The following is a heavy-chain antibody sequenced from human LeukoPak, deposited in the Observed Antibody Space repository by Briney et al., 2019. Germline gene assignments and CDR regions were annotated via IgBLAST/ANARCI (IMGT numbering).Heavy chain of an antibody. J-gene: IGHJ4*02. CDR1: GGSISSGGYY. Sequence: SETLSLTCTVSGGSISSGGYYWSWIRQHPGKGLDWIGYIYYSGSTYCNPSLKSRATISVDTSKNQFSLKLSSVTAADTAVYYCARVPYSGSWYVSPASFDYWGQGTLVTVSS. V-gene: IGHV4-31*03. CDR3: ARVPYSGSWYVSPASFDY. CDR2: IYYSGST. D-gene: IGHD6-13*01.